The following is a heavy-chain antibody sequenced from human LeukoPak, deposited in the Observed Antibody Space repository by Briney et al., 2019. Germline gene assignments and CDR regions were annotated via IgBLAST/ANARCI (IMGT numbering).Heavy chain of an antibody. CDR3: LPLLSRPYVEDGFDI. Sequence: GGSLRLSCTASGFTFSDYYMSWIRQAPGKGLEWVPYISSSSSYTKYADSVKGRFTISRDNARNSLYLQMNSLRAEDTAVYYCLPLLSRPYVEDGFDIWGQGTMVTVSS. J-gene: IGHJ3*02. CDR1: GFTFSDYY. CDR2: ISSSSSYT. D-gene: IGHD2/OR15-2a*01. V-gene: IGHV3-11*06.